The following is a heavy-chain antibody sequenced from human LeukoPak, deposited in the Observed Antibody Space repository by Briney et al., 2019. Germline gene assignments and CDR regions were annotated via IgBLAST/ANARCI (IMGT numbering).Heavy chain of an antibody. CDR1: GYTFTSYG. CDR2: MNPNSGNT. CDR3: ARVHNLGTTGFPGGY. V-gene: IGHV1-8*01. J-gene: IGHJ4*02. Sequence: ASVKVSCKASGYTFTSYGINWVRQATGQGVEWMGWMNPNSGNTGYAQKFQGRVTMTRNTSISTAYMELSSLRSEDTAVYYCARVHNLGTTGFPGGYWGQGTLVTVSS. D-gene: IGHD1-1*01.